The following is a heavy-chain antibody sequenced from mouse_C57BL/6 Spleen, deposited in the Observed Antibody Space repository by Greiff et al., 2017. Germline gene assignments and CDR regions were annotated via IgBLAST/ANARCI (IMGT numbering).Heavy chain of an antibody. V-gene: IGHV1-52*01. Sequence: QVQLKQPGAELVRPGSSVKLSCKASGYTFTSYWMHWVKQRPIQGLEWIGNIDPSDSETHYNQKFKDKATLTVDKSSSTAYMQLSSLTSEDSAVYYCARGGYYGSSWLYFDYWGQGTTLTVSS. CDR3: ARGGYYGSSWLYFDY. D-gene: IGHD1-1*01. J-gene: IGHJ2*01. CDR1: GYTFTSYW. CDR2: IDPSDSET.